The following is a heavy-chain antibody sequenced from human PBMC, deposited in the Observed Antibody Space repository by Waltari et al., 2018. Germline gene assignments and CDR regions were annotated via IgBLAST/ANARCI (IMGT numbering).Heavy chain of an antibody. CDR3: TTVDQTTVTTPGDY. CDR1: GFTFSNAW. D-gene: IGHD4-17*01. J-gene: IGHJ4*02. Sequence: EVQLVESGGGLVKPGGSLRLSCAASGFTFSNAWMSWVRQAPGKGLEWVGRIISQTDGETTEYAAPGKGRFTNARDDSKNTQYMQMNSRKTEDTAVYYCTTVDQTTVTTPGDYWGQGTLVTVSS. CDR2: IISQTDGETT. V-gene: IGHV3-15*01.